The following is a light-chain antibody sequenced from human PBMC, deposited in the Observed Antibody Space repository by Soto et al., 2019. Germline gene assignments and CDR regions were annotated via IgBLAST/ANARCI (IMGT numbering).Light chain of an antibody. CDR3: LLYFDGAQV. Sequence: QTVVTQEPSLTVSPGGTVTLTCASSTGAVTSGYYPGWFQQRPGQAPTSLIHGTSIKHSWTPARFSGSLLGGKAALTLSAVQPEDEADYYCLLYFDGAQVFGGGTKLTVL. CDR2: GTS. CDR1: TGAVTSGYY. J-gene: IGLJ3*02. V-gene: IGLV7-43*01.